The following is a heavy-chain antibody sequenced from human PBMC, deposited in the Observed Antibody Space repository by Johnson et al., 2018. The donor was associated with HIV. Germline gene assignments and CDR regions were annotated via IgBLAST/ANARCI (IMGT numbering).Heavy chain of an antibody. CDR2: LFSGGST. Sequence: VQLVESGGSVVRPGGSLRLSCAASGFTFDDYGMSWVRQAPGKGLEWVSVLFSGGSTYYADSVKGRFTISRDNSKNTLYLQMNSLRVEDTAVYYCARDGPYYLSPLDAFEIWGQGTMVTVSS. CDR3: ARDGPYYLSPLDAFEI. D-gene: IGHD3-22*01. V-gene: IGHV3-66*01. J-gene: IGHJ3*02. CDR1: GFTFDDYG.